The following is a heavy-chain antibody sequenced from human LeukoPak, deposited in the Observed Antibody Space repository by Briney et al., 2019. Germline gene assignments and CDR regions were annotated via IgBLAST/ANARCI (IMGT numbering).Heavy chain of an antibody. CDR1: GFTVDSNY. CDR2: IYSDGST. D-gene: IGHD5-18*01. CDR3: ASGYAYGLHDY. V-gene: IGHV3-66*01. Sequence: GGSLRLSCAASGFTVDSNYLTWVRQAPGRGLEWVSIIYSDGSTYYSDSVKGRFTVSRDNSKNTLYLQMNTLRAEDTAVYYCASGYAYGLHDYWGQGTLVTVSS. J-gene: IGHJ4*02.